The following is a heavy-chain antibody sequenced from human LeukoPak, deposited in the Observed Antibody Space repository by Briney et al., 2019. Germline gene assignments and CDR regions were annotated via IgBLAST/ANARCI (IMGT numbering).Heavy chain of an antibody. CDR1: GFTVSTNY. D-gene: IGHD2-15*01. CDR2: IYSGGST. Sequence: GGSLRLSCAASGFTVSTNYMSWVRQAPGRGLEWLSIIYSGGSTYYADSVKGRFTISRDNSKNTLYLQMNSLRAEDTAIYYCAKDPLYCSGGSCYFPFDYWGQGTLVTVSS. J-gene: IGHJ4*02. V-gene: IGHV3-53*01. CDR3: AKDPLYCSGGSCYFPFDY.